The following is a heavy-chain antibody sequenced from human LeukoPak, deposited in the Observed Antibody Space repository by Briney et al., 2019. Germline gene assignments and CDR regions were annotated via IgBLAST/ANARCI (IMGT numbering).Heavy chain of an antibody. CDR1: GFTFSSYS. CDR3: ARAVPYSSSSHGMDV. V-gene: IGHV4-34*01. CDR2: INHSGST. J-gene: IGHJ6*02. D-gene: IGHD6-6*01. Sequence: PGGSLRLSCAASGFTFSSYSMNWIRQPPGKGLEWIGEINHSGSTNYNPSLKSRVTISVDTSKNQFSLKLSSVTAADTAVYYCARAVPYSSSSHGMDVWGQGTTVTVSS.